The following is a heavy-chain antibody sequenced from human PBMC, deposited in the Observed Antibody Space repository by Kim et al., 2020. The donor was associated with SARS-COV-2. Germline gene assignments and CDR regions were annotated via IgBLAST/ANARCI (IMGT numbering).Heavy chain of an antibody. V-gene: IGHV4-39*01. D-gene: IGHD2-21*02. Sequence: PSLKSRVTISVDTSKNPFSPKLSSVNAADTAVYYCVRLGGNFDYYYGMDVWGQGTTVTVSS. J-gene: IGHJ6*02. CDR3: VRLGGNFDYYYGMDV.